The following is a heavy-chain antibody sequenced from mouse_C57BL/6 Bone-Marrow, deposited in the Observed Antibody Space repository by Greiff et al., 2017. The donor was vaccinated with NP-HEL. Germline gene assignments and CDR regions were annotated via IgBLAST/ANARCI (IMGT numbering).Heavy chain of an antibody. CDR2: IYPRSGNT. CDR3: AYYYGSRGFAY. V-gene: IGHV1-81*01. Sequence: VQRVESGAELARPGASVKLSCKASGYTFTSYGISWVKQRTGQGLEWIGEIYPRSGNTYYNEKFKGKATLTADKSSSTAYMELRSLTSEDSAVYFCAYYYGSRGFAYWGQGTLVTVSA. J-gene: IGHJ3*01. CDR1: GYTFTSYG. D-gene: IGHD1-1*01.